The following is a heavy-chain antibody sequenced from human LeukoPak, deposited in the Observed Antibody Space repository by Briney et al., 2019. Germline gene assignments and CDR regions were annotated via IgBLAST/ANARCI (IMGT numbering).Heavy chain of an antibody. J-gene: IGHJ4*02. CDR1: GFTFSSYA. D-gene: IGHD2/OR15-2a*01. V-gene: IGHV3-64*01. CDR3: AKVGDEVFYYFDY. Sequence: GGSLRLSCAASGFTFSSYAMHWVRQAPGKGLEYVSAISSNGGSTYYANSVKGRFTISRDNSKNTLYLQMNSLRVDDTAVYFCAKVGDEVFYYFDYWGQGTLVTVSS. CDR2: ISSNGGST.